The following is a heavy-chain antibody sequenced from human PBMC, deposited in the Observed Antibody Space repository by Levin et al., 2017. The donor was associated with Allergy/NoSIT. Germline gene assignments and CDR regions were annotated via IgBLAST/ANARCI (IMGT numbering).Heavy chain of an antibody. CDR3: ARAYGTDKGTRDGTDV. J-gene: IGHJ6*02. CDR1: GFTFSDYA. D-gene: IGHD3/OR15-3a*01. V-gene: IGHV3-30*04. CDR2: ISYNGNIK. Sequence: GGSLRLSCVASGFTFSDYAMHWARQAPGRGLEWVAVISYNGNIKYNADSVQGRFTISRSNANNTLYLQMNSLRVEDTGVYYCARAYGTDKGTRDGTDVWGQGTTVTVSS.